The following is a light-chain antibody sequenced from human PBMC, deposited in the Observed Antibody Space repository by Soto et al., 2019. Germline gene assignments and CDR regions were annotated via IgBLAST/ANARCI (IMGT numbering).Light chain of an antibody. V-gene: IGKV3-20*01. CDR1: QSVGSNF. CDR2: AAS. Sequence: LVLTQSPGTLSLSPGERATLSCRASQSVGSNFLAWYQQKRGQAPRILIYAASNRASGIPDRLRGSGSGFAFNLTSSRLEPEDFAVYYWQQDGSSPWAFGQGTRVEI. CDR3: QQDGSSPWA. J-gene: IGKJ1*01.